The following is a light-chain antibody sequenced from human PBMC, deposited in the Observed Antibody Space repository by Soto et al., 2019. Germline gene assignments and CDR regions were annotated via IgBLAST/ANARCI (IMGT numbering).Light chain of an antibody. V-gene: IGKV3-20*01. CDR2: GAS. CDR3: QQYGRSPWT. Sequence: EIVLTQSPGTLSLYPGERATLSCRASQSVTSSYLAWYQQKPGQAPRLLIYGASSRATGIPDRFSGSGSGTDFTLTISRLEPEDFAVYYCQQYGRSPWTFGQGTKVDIK. J-gene: IGKJ1*01. CDR1: QSVTSSY.